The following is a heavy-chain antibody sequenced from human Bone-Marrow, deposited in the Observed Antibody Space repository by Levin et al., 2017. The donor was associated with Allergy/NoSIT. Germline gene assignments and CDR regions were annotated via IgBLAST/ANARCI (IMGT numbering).Heavy chain of an antibody. CDR3: ARDYGRFCSSTSCWSWFDP. D-gene: IGHD2-2*01. CDR1: GGSISSYY. V-gene: IGHV4-4*07. J-gene: IGHJ5*02. Sequence: SETLSLTCTVSGGSISSYYWSWIRQPAGKGLEWIGRIYTSGSTNYNPSPKSRVTISVNTSKNQFFLKLSAVNAADTAVYYCARDYGRFCSSTSCWSWFDPWGQGTLVTVSS. CDR2: IYTSGST.